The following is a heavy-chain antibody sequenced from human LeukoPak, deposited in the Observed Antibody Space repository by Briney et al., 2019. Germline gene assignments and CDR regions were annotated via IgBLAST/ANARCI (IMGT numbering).Heavy chain of an antibody. D-gene: IGHD3-10*01. J-gene: IGHJ4*02. Sequence: GGSLRLSCAASGFTVSSNYMSWVRQAPGKGLEWVSVIYSGGSTYYADSVKGRFTISRDDAKNSLYLQMNSLRAEDTAVYYCARDRGAMVRGVIGGYWGQGTLVTVSS. CDR1: GFTVSSNY. CDR2: IYSGGST. V-gene: IGHV3-66*01. CDR3: ARDRGAMVRGVIGGY.